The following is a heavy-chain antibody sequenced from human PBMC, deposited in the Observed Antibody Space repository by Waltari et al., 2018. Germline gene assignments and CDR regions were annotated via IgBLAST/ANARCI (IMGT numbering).Heavy chain of an antibody. CDR2: IYSGGST. CDR1: GFTVSSNY. J-gene: IGHJ4*02. Sequence: EVQLVESGGGLIQPGGSLRLSCAASGFTVSSNYMSWVRQAPGKGLEWVSVIYSGGSTYYADSVKGRFTISRDNSKNTLYLQMNSLRAEDTAVYYCARDASYYDSSGYYRPIDYWGQGTLVTVSS. D-gene: IGHD3-22*01. V-gene: IGHV3-53*01. CDR3: ARDASYYDSSGYYRPIDY.